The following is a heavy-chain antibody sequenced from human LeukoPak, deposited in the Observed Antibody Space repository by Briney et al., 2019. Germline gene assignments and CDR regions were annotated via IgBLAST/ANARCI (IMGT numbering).Heavy chain of an antibody. Sequence: GGSLRLSCAASGFTFSSYAMSWVRQAPGKGLEWVSAISGSGGSTYYADSVKGRFTISRDNSKNTLYLQMNSLRAEDTALYYCARDKSSGYYYFDYWGQGSLVTVSS. CDR2: ISGSGGST. CDR3: ARDKSSGYYYFDY. CDR1: GFTFSSYA. D-gene: IGHD3-22*01. J-gene: IGHJ4*02. V-gene: IGHV3-23*01.